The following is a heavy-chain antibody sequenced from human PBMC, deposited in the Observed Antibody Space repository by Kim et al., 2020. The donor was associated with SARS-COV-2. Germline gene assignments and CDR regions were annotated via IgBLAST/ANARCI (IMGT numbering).Heavy chain of an antibody. CDR3: ARDPSGNGLVHF. J-gene: IGHJ4*02. V-gene: IGHV3-21*01. D-gene: IGHD5-12*01. CDR2: ISSSSSYI. Sequence: GGSLRLSCAASGFTFSSYSMNWVRQAPGKGLEWVSSISSSSSYIYYVDSVKGRFTISRDNAKNSLYLQMNSLRAEDTAVYYCARDPSGNGLVHFWGQGTLVTVSS. CDR1: GFTFSSYS.